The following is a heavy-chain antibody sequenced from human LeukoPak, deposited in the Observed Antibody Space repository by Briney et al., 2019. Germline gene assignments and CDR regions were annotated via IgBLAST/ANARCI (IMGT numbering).Heavy chain of an antibody. J-gene: IGHJ6*02. Sequence: PGRSLRLSCAASGFTFGSYGMHWVRQAPGKGLEWVAVIWYDGSNKYYADSVKGRFTISRDNSKNTLYLQMNSLRAEDTAVYYCARGPTIQDIVVVPAAAYYYYGMDVWGQGTTVTASS. D-gene: IGHD2-2*01. CDR1: GFTFGSYG. V-gene: IGHV3-33*01. CDR2: IWYDGSNK. CDR3: ARGPTIQDIVVVPAAAYYYYGMDV.